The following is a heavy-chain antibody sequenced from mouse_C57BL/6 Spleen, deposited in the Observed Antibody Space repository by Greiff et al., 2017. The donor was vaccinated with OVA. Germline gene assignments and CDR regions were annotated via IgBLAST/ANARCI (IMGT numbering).Heavy chain of an antibody. CDR1: GYAFSSSW. D-gene: IGHD2-5*01. CDR2: IYLGVGDS. J-gene: IGHJ3*01. Sequence: QVQLQQSGPELVQPGASVKISCKASGYAFSSSWMNWVKQRPGKGFEWIGRIYLGVGDSNYNGKFKGKATLTADKSSSTAYMKLSSLTSEDSAVYFCARSESNPTWFAYWGKGTLVTVSA. CDR3: ARSESNPTWFAY. V-gene: IGHV1-82*01.